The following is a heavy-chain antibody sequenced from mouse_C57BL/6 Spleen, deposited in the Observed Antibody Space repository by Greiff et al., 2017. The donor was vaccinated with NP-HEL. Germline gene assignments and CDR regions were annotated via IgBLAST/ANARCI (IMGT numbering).Heavy chain of an antibody. CDR2: IYPGSGNT. D-gene: IGHD2-5*01. CDR3: ARGRSNYGYFDV. J-gene: IGHJ1*03. CDR1: GYTFTDYY. V-gene: IGHV1-76*01. Sequence: VQLQQSGAELVRPGASVKLSCKASGYTFTDYYINWVKQRPGQGLEWIARIYPGSGNTYYNEKFKGKATLTAEKSSSTAYMQLSSLTSEDSAVYVCARGRSNYGYFDVWGTGTTVTVSS.